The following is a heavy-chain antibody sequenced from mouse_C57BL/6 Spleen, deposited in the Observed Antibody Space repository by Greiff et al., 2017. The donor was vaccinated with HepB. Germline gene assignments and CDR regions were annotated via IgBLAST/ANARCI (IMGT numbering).Heavy chain of an antibody. J-gene: IGHJ3*01. CDR3: ARADGYSPWFAY. V-gene: IGHV5-4*01. CDR2: ISDGGSYT. CDR1: GFTFSSYA. Sequence: EVQLVESGGGLVKPGGSLKLSCAASGFTFSSYAMSWVRQTPEKRLEWVATISDGGSYTYYPDNVKGRFTISRDNAKNNLYLQMSHLKSEDTAMYYCARADGYSPWFAYWGQGTLVTVSA. D-gene: IGHD2-3*01.